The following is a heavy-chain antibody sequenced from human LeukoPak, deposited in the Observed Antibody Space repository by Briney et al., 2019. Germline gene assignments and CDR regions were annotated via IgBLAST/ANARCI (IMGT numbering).Heavy chain of an antibody. J-gene: IGHJ4*02. CDR1: GFTFSCHA. Sequence: GGSLSLSCAASGFTFSCHAMSWVRQAPGKGLEWVSAISGSGGSTYYADSVKGRVTISRDNSKNMMYLQMNSLKAEDTAVYYCAKGSEDTAMVDFDYWGQGTLVTVSS. V-gene: IGHV3-23*01. CDR2: ISGSGGST. CDR3: AKGSEDTAMVDFDY. D-gene: IGHD5-18*01.